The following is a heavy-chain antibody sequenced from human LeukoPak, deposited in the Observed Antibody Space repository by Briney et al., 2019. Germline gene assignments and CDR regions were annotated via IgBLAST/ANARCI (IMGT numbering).Heavy chain of an antibody. Sequence: KPSETLSLTCTVSGGSISSYYWSWIRQPPGKGLEWIGYIYYSGSTNYNPSLKSRVTISVDTSKNQFSLKLSSVAAAGRAVYYCARRYSSSWYYFDYWGQGTLVTVYS. CDR3: ARRYSSSWYYFDY. CDR1: GGSISSYY. V-gene: IGHV4-59*08. CDR2: IYYSGST. D-gene: IGHD6-13*01. J-gene: IGHJ4*02.